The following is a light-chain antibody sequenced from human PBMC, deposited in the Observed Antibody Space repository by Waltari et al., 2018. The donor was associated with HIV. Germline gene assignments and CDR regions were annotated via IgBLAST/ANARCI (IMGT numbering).Light chain of an antibody. CDR3: QQRSNSYT. CDR1: QSVSSY. CDR2: DAS. V-gene: IGKV3-11*01. J-gene: IGKJ2*01. Sequence: EIVLTQSPATTSLSPGVRATLSCRASQSVSSYLAWYQQTPGQAPRLLIYDASNRATGIPARFSGSGSGTDFTLTISSLEPEDFAVYYCQQRSNSYTFGQGTKLEIK.